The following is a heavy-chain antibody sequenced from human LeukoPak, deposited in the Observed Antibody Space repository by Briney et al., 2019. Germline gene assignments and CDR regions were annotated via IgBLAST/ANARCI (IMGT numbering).Heavy chain of an antibody. V-gene: IGHV3-23*01. CDR3: ATYYYDSSGYYV. CDR2: ISGSGGST. D-gene: IGHD3-22*01. Sequence: PGGSLRLSCAASGFTFSSYAMSWVRQAPGKGLEWVSGISGSGGSTYYADSVKGRFTISRDNAKNTLYLQMNSLRAEDTAVDYCATYYYDSSGYYVWGQGTLVTVSS. CDR1: GFTFSSYA. J-gene: IGHJ4*02.